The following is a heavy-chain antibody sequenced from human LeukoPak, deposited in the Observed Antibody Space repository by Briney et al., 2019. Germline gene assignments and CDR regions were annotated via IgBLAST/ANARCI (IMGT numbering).Heavy chain of an antibody. J-gene: IGHJ4*02. CDR3: AKLVVGVKYLDSRVPPDF. CDR2: SSAGAEKT. CDR1: GFSFSEYA. Sequence: GGSLRLSCRSSGFSFSEYAMSWVRQAPGGGLEWVSVSSAGAEKTFYADSVKGRFTIARNRFESTMYLQMDSLRPEDTAVYYCAKLVVGVKYLDSRVPPDFWGQGALVIVSS. V-gene: IGHV3-23*01. D-gene: IGHD1-26*01.